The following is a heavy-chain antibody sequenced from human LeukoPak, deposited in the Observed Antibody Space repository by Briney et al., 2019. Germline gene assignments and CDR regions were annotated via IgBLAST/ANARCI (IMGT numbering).Heavy chain of an antibody. CDR1: GGTFSRLA. V-gene: IGHV1-69*04. D-gene: IGHD2-8*01. CDR3: AREPCTNGVCYDDY. CDR2: IIPIVNIA. J-gene: IGHJ4*02. Sequence: SVKVSCKASGGTFSRLAISWVRQAPGQGLEWMGRIIPIVNIANYAQKFQGRVTITADKSTSTACMELSSLRSEDTAVYYCAREPCTNGVCYDDYWGQGTLVTVSS.